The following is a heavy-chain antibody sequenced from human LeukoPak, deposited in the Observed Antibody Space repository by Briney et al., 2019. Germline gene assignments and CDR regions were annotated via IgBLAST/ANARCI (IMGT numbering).Heavy chain of an antibody. V-gene: IGHV3-20*04. CDR1: GFTFDDYG. Sequence: PGGSLRLSCAASGFTFDDYGMSWVRQAPGKGLEWVSGINWNGGSTGYADSVKGRFTISRDNSKNTLYLQMNSLRAEDTAVYYCAKDQDSSSWLYYYYYGMDVWGQGTTVTVSS. D-gene: IGHD6-13*01. J-gene: IGHJ6*02. CDR3: AKDQDSSSWLYYYYYGMDV. CDR2: INWNGGST.